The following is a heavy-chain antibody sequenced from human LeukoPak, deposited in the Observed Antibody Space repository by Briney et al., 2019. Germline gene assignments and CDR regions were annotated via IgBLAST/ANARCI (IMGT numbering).Heavy chain of an antibody. CDR3: ARLDYGDYPY. V-gene: IGHV1-2*02. Sequence: GASMKVSCKASGYTFTGYYVYWVRQAPGQGLEWMGWINPNSGATSYAQKFQGRVTMTRDTSISTAYMELSGLRSDDTAVYYCARLDYGDYPYWGQGTLVTVSS. CDR2: INPNSGAT. J-gene: IGHJ4*02. D-gene: IGHD4-17*01. CDR1: GYTFTGYY.